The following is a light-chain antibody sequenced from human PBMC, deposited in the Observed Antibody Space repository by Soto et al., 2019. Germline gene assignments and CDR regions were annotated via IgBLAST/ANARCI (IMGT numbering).Light chain of an antibody. Sequence: QSALTQPASVSGSPGQSITVPCTGTNSDLGGYNYVSWYQHHPGKAPKLMIYEVSNRPSGVSNRFSGSKSGNTASLAISGLQAEDEADYYCSSYTSSGTLVFGTGTKVTVL. CDR2: EVS. CDR1: NSDLGGYNY. V-gene: IGLV2-14*01. J-gene: IGLJ1*01. CDR3: SSYTSSGTLV.